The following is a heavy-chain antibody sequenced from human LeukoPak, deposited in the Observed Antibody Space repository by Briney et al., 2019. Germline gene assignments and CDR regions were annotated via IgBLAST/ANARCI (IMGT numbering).Heavy chain of an antibody. D-gene: IGHD3-22*01. Sequence: SVKVSCKASGGTFSRYAISWVRQAPGQGLEWMGGIIPIFGTANYAQKFQGKVTIIADESTSTAYMELRSLRSEDTAVYYCARGWDYDSGGRPTAYVYWGQGTLVTVSS. CDR3: ARGWDYDSGGRPTAYVY. J-gene: IGHJ4*02. CDR1: GGTFSRYA. CDR2: IIPIFGTA. V-gene: IGHV1-69*01.